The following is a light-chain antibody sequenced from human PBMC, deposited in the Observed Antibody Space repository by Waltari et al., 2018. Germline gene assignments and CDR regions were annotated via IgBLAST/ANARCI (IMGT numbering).Light chain of an antibody. J-gene: IGLJ1*01. V-gene: IGLV2-14*03. CDR3: CSYAGSYTHYV. CDR1: SSDVGGYNY. Sequence: QSALTQPASVSGSPGQSITISCTGTSSDVGGYNYVSWYQQHPGKAPKLMIYDVSNRPSGVSNRFSGSKSGNTASLTISGLQAEDEADYYCCSYAGSYTHYVFGTGTKVTVL. CDR2: DVS.